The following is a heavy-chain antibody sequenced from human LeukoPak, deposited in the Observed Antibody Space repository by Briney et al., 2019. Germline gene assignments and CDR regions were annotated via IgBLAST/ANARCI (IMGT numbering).Heavy chain of an antibody. J-gene: IGHJ4*02. CDR2: IYYSGST. CDR3: ARVRDDLGFDY. D-gene: IGHD5-24*01. V-gene: IGHV4-59*11. Sequence: SETLSLTCTVSGGSISSHYRSWIRQPPGKGLEWIGYIYYSGSTNYNPSLKSRVTISVDTSKNQFSLKLSSVTAADTAVYYCARVRDDLGFDYWGQGTLVTVSS. CDR1: GGSISSHY.